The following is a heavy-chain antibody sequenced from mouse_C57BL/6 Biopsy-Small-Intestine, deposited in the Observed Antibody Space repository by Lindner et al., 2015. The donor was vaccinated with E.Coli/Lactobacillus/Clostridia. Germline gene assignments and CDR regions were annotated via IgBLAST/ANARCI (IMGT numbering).Heavy chain of an antibody. CDR2: IIPIFGTA. V-gene: IGHV1-81*01. CDR1: GGTFSRYA. Sequence: SVKVSCKASGGTFSRYAISWVRQAPGQGLEWMGGIIPIFGTANYAQKFQGRVTITADESTSTAYMELSSLRSEDTAVYYCARGVVPAARTDYYYYGMDVWGQGITVTVSS. CDR3: ARGVVPAARTDYYYYGMDV. D-gene: IGHD1-1*01. J-gene: IGHJ1*01.